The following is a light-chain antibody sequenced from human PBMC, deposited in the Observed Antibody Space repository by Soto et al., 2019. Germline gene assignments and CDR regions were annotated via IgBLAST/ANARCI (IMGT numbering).Light chain of an antibody. J-gene: IGLJ2*01. CDR1: SSDIGGSNY. CDR2: EVS. V-gene: IGLV2-8*01. CDR3: ISYASSNNLE. Sequence: QSVLTQPPSASGSPGQSVTISCTGTSSDIGGSNYVSWYQQRPGKAPKLMIYEVSYRPSWVPDRFSGSKSGNTASLTVSGLQAEDEADYYCISYASSNNLEFGGGSKLTVL.